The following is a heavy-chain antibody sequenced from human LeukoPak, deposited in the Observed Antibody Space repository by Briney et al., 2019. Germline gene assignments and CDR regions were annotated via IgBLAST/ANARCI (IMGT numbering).Heavy chain of an antibody. CDR2: IYSGGST. J-gene: IGHJ5*02. D-gene: IGHD3-10*01. CDR1: GFTFSSYG. CDR3: AYGPSFDP. V-gene: IGHV3-NL1*01. Sequence: GGSLRLSCAASGFTFSSYGMHWVRQAPGKGLEWVSVIYSGGSTYYADSVKGRFTISRDNSKNTLYLQMNSLRAEDTAVYYCAYGPSFDPWGQGTLVTVSS.